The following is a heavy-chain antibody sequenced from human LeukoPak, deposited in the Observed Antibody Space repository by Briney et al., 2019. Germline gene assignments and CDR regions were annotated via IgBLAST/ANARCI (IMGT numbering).Heavy chain of an antibody. D-gene: IGHD3-22*01. CDR2: INHSGST. V-gene: IGHV4-34*01. J-gene: IGHJ4*02. CDR1: GVSFSGYY. CDR3: ARGTPGSSMIVVVIEGFDY. Sequence: SETLSLTCAVYGVSFSGYYWSWIRQPPGKGLEWIGEINHSGSTNYNPSLKSQVTISVDTSKTLFRPKLSSVTATDTAVYYCARGTPGSSMIVVVIEGFDYWGQGTLVTVSS.